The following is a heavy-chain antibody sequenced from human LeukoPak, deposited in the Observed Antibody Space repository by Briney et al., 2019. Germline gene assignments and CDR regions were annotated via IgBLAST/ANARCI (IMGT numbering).Heavy chain of an antibody. V-gene: IGHV5-10-1*01. CDR3: ARHQALNRPYSGYDSRSAFDI. CDR1: GYSFTSYW. D-gene: IGHD5-12*01. J-gene: IGHJ3*02. Sequence: GESLRISCKGSGYSFTSYWISWVRQMPGKGLEWMGRIDPSDSYTNYSPSFQGHVTISADKSISTAYLQWSSLKVSDTAMYYCARHQALNRPYSGYDSRSAFDIWGQGTMVTVSS. CDR2: IDPSDSYT.